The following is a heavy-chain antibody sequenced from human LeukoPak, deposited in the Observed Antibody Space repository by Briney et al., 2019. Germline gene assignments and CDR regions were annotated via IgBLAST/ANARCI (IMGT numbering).Heavy chain of an antibody. CDR3: ATVRY. J-gene: IGHJ4*02. CDR1: GGTFSSYT. CDR2: IIPLFGTP. Sequence: SVKVSCKASGGTFSSYTISWVRQAPGQGLEWMGGIIPLFGTPDYAQKFQDRLTITADKSTSTAYMELSSLRSEDTAVYYCATVRYWGQGTLVTVSS. V-gene: IGHV1-69*06.